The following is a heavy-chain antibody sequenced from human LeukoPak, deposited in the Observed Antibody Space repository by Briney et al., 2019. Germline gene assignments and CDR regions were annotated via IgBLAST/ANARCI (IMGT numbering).Heavy chain of an antibody. V-gene: IGHV4-4*07. CDR1: GGSIRSYY. CDR2: LFPSGNT. Sequence: SETQSLTCTVSGGSIRSYYWNWIRQPAGKRLEWIGRLFPSGNTNYNPSLKSRVTVSVDTSKNQFSLKLSSVTAADTAVYYCATELGLTGRGIFDHWGQGSLVTVSS. CDR3: ATELGLTGRGIFDH. J-gene: IGHJ4*02. D-gene: IGHD1-20*01.